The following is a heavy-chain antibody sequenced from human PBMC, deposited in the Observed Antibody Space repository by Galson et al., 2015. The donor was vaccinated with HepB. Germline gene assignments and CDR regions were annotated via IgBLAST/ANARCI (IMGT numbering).Heavy chain of an antibody. CDR2: ISWNSGSI. CDR3: AKDRVLTGYMDV. Sequence: SLRLSCAASGFTFDDYAMHWVRQAPGKGLEWVSRISWNSGSIGYADSVKGRFTISRDNAKNSLYLQMNSLRAEDTALYYCAKDRVLTGYMDVWGKGTTVTASS. D-gene: IGHD3-9*01. V-gene: IGHV3-9*01. J-gene: IGHJ6*03. CDR1: GFTFDDYA.